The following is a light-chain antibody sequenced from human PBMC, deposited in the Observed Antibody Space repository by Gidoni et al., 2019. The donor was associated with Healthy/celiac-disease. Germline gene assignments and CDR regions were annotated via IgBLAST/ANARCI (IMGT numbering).Light chain of an antibody. CDR2: WAS. CDR1: QSVLYSSNNKNY. J-gene: IGKJ5*01. CDR3: QQYYSTPQVT. Sequence: DIVMTQSPDSLAVSLGERATINCKSSQSVLYSSNNKNYLAWYQQTPGQPPKLLIYWASTRESGVPDRFSGRGSGTDFTLTISSLQAEDVAVYYCQQYYSTPQVTFGQGTRLEIK. V-gene: IGKV4-1*01.